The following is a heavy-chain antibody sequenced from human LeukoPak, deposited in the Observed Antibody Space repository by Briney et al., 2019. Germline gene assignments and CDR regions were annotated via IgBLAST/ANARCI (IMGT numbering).Heavy chain of an antibody. CDR2: IYPGDSDT. CDR1: GYSFTSYW. V-gene: IGHV5-51*01. CDR3: ARHADPYDFWSGYYPDFDY. D-gene: IGHD3-3*01. J-gene: IGHJ4*02. Sequence: GESLKISCKGSGYSFTSYWIGWVRQMPGKGLEWMGIIYPGDSDTRYSPSFQGQVTISADKSISTAYLQWSGLKASDTAMYYCARHADPYDFWSGYYPDFDYWGQGTLVTVSS.